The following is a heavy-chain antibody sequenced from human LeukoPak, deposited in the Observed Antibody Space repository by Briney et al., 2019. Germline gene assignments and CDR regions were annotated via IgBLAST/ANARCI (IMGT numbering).Heavy chain of an antibody. J-gene: IGHJ6*02. CDR1: GFTFSNAW. CDR3: TTEDPVESYYGSGSIYYGMDV. D-gene: IGHD3-10*01. CDR2: IKSKTDGWTT. V-gene: IGHV3-15*01. Sequence: GGSLRLSCAASGFTFSNAWMSWVRQAPGKGLEWVGRIKSKTDGWTTDYAAPVKARFTTSRDDSKNTLYLQMNSLKTEDTAVYYCTTEDPVESYYGSGSIYYGMDVWGQGTTVTVSS.